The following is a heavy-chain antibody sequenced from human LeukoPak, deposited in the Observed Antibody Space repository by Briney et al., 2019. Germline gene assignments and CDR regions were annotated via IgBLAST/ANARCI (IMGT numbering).Heavy chain of an antibody. CDR2: IIPIFGTA. CDR3: ARGGDSSSPTTNYYYYMDV. J-gene: IGHJ6*03. CDR1: GGTFSSYA. V-gene: IGHV1-69*05. Sequence: SVKVSCKASGGTFSSYAISWVRQAPGQGLEWMGGIIPIFGTANYAQKSQSRVTITTDESTSTAYMKLSSLRSEDTAVYYCARGGDSSSPTTNYYYYMDVWGKGTRSPSP. D-gene: IGHD6-6*01.